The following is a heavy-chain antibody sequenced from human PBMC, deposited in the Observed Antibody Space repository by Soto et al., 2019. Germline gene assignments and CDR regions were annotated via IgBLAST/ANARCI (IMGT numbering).Heavy chain of an antibody. CDR1: GGSFSGYY. D-gene: IGHD3-22*01. CDR2: SNHSGST. J-gene: IGHJ6*02. CDR3: ARGKRKYYASSGYYGRVTRYYYGMDV. V-gene: IGHV4-34*01. Sequence: QVQLQQGGAGLLKPSETLALTCAVYGGSFSGYYCSWIRQPPGKGLEWIGESNHSGSTNYIPSLKSRVTISVDTSKNQLSLKLSSVTVADTAVYYCARGKRKYYASSGYYGRVTRYYYGMDVWGQGTTVTVSS.